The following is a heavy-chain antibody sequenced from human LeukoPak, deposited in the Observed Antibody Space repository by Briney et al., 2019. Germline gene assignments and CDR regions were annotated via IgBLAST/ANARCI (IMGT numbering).Heavy chain of an antibody. D-gene: IGHD3-10*01. Sequence: ASVKVSCKASGGTFSSYTISLVRQAPGQGLEWMGRIIPILGIANYAQKFQGRVTITADKSTSTAYMELSSLRSEDTAVYYCARELFSDGSGSYYNWLLDYWGQGTLVTVSS. CDR3: ARELFSDGSGSYYNWLLDY. CDR2: IIPILGIA. J-gene: IGHJ4*02. CDR1: GGTFSSYT. V-gene: IGHV1-69*04.